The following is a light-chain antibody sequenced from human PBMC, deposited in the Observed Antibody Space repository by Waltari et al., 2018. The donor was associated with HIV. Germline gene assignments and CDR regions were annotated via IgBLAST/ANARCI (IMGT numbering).Light chain of an antibody. CDR2: QDS. V-gene: IGLV3-1*01. Sequence: SYELTQPPSMSVSPGQTASITCSVDKLGDKYVCWYQQRPGQSPVMVMYQDSERPSGVPERFSGSISGNTASLTISGTQPLDEADYYCQVWDNNNAVFGGGTKLTVL. CDR1: KLGDKY. J-gene: IGLJ2*01. CDR3: QVWDNNNAV.